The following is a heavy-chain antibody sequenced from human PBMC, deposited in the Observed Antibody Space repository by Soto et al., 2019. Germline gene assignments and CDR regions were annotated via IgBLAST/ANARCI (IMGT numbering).Heavy chain of an antibody. V-gene: IGHV3-48*02. CDR3: ARSVEGHFDY. Sequence: EVQLVESGGDLVQREGSLRLSCVASGFTFSVYSMNWVRQAPGKGLEWFSYITSDTKTIKYADSVKGRFTISRDNAKNSVYLXMNSLRHEDTAXYYCARSVEGHFDYWGQXTVV. J-gene: IGHJ4*02. CDR2: ITSDTKTI. CDR1: GFTFSVYS. D-gene: IGHD6-19*01.